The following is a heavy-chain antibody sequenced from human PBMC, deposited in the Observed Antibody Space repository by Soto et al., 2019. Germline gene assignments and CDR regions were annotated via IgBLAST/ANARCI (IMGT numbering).Heavy chain of an antibody. CDR3: ARELSGGWYFEL. Sequence: SQALXLTCAISWYIFSINIASWDWIRQSPSRGLEWLGRTYYRSKWYNDYAVYVKSRITINPDTSKNQFSLQLNSVTPEDTALYHCARELSGGWYFELWGQGTLVTSPQ. CDR2: TYYRSKWYN. D-gene: IGHD6-19*01. V-gene: IGHV6-1*01. CDR1: WYIFSINIAS. J-gene: IGHJ4*02.